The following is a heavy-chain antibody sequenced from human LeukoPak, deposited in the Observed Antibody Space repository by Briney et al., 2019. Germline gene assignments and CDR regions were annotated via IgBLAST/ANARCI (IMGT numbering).Heavy chain of an antibody. CDR1: DGSFSGYY. V-gene: IGHV4-34*01. CDR2: INHSGSN. D-gene: IGHD1-1*01. CDR3: ARVGGSSPKRRKQSTDY. J-gene: IGHJ4*02. Sequence: SETLSLTCAVYDGSFSGYYWSWIRQPPGKGLEWIGEINHSGSNNYNPSLKSRVTISVDTSKNQFSLKLSSVTAADTAVYYRARVGGSSPKRRKQSTDYWGQGTLVTVSS.